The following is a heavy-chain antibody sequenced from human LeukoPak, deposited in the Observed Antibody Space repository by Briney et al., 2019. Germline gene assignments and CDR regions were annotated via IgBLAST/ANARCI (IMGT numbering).Heavy chain of an antibody. Sequence: SETLSLTCTVSGGSISSYYWSWIRQPPGKGLEWIGYIYYSGSTNYNPSLKSRVTISVDTSKNQFSLKLSSVTAADTAVYYCARHPRGSGSYYNDYWGQGTLVTVSS. CDR1: GGSISSYY. CDR2: IYYSGST. CDR3: ARHPRGSGSYYNDY. J-gene: IGHJ4*02. V-gene: IGHV4-59*08. D-gene: IGHD3-10*01.